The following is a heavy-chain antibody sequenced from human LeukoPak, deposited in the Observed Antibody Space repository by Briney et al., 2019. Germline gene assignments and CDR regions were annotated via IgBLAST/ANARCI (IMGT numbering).Heavy chain of an antibody. Sequence: ASVKVSCKASGYTFTSYYMHWVRQAPGQGLEWMGIINPSGGSTSYAQKFQGRVTMTRDTSTSTVYMELSSLRSEDTAMYYCARVSSGYDFDYWGQGTLVTVSS. D-gene: IGHD5-12*01. CDR3: ARVSSGYDFDY. CDR2: INPSGGST. J-gene: IGHJ4*02. V-gene: IGHV1-46*01. CDR1: GYTFTSYY.